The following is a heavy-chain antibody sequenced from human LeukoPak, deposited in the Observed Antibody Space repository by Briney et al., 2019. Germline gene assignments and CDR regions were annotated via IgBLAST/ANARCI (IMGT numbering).Heavy chain of an antibody. CDR3: STSPGDESDF. J-gene: IGHJ4*02. CDR1: GFTFINAW. D-gene: IGHD2-21*01. Sequence: GGSLRLSCAASGFTFINAWMTWVHQAPGKGLEWVGRIKSKTDGGTTDYAAPVKGRFSISRDDSKNTLYLQMNSLKTEDTAVYYCSTSPGDESDFWGQGTLVTVSS. V-gene: IGHV3-15*01. CDR2: IKSKTDGGTT.